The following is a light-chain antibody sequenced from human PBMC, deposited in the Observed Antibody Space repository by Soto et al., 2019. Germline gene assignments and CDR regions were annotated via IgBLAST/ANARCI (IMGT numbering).Light chain of an antibody. Sequence: EIVLTQSPGTLSLSPGERATLSCRASQSIASSYLAWYQQRPGQPPRLLLYRTFNRATGIPDRFSGGGSGTDFTLTISSLAPEDSAVYFCQQFSSSPLTFGGGTKVEI. CDR2: RTF. V-gene: IGKV3-20*01. J-gene: IGKJ4*01. CDR1: QSIASSY. CDR3: QQFSSSPLT.